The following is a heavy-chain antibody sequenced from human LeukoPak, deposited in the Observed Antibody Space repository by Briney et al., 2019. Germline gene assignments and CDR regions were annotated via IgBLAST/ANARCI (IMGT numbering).Heavy chain of an antibody. D-gene: IGHD1-26*01. Sequence: SETLSLTCTVSGGSISSNTYYWAWICQSPGKGLEWIGSITYSGSTYYNPSLESRVTISVDTSKNQFSLRLISVTAVDTAVYYCARQGVGATDCWGQGTLVTVSS. CDR1: GGSISSNTYY. J-gene: IGHJ4*02. V-gene: IGHV4-39*01. CDR2: ITYSGST. CDR3: ARQGVGATDC.